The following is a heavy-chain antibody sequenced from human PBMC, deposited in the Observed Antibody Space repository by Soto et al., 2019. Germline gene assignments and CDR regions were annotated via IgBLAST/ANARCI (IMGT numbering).Heavy chain of an antibody. CDR2: IWYDGSNK. V-gene: IGHV3-33*01. Sequence: QVQLVESGGGVVQPGRSLRLSCAASGFTFSSYGMHWVRQAPGKGLEWVAVIWYDGSNKYYADSVKGRFTISRDNSKNTLYLQMNSLRAEDTAVYYCARDSMIAAAGPFDYWGQGTLVTVSS. J-gene: IGHJ4*02. D-gene: IGHD6-13*01. CDR1: GFTFSSYG. CDR3: ARDSMIAAAGPFDY.